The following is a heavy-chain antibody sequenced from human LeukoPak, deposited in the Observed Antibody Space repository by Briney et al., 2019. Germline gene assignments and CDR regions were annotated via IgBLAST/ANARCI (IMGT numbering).Heavy chain of an antibody. CDR1: GFTFKKYD. CDR3: AKLFIGSFDL. J-gene: IGHJ2*01. CDR2: IRASGGAT. D-gene: IGHD1-26*01. V-gene: IGHV3-23*01. Sequence: GGTLRLSCAASGFTFKKYDVTWVRQAPGKGLEWVSGIRASGGATYYADSVKGRFTISRDNSKNTLYLQMNSLRAEDTAVYYCAKLFIGSFDLWGRGTLVTVS.